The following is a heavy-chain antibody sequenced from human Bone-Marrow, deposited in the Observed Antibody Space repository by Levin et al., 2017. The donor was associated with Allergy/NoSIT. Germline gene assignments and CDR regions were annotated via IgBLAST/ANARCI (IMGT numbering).Heavy chain of an antibody. CDR3: ARGRNYYGSGENWFDP. CDR2: INHSGST. V-gene: IGHV4-34*01. Sequence: SETLSLTCAVYGGSFSGYYWSWIRQPPGKGLEWIGEINHSGSTNYNPSLKSRVTISVDTSKNQFSLKLSSVTAADTAVYYCARGRNYYGSGENWFDPWGQGTLVTVSS. CDR1: GGSFSGYY. J-gene: IGHJ5*02. D-gene: IGHD3-10*01.